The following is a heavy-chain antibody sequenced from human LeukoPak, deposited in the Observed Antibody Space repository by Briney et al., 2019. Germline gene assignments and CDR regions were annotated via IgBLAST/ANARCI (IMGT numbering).Heavy chain of an antibody. V-gene: IGHV3-7*03. D-gene: IGHD3-22*01. CDR2: IKLDGSEK. CDR3: GGYSSLDH. Sequence: GGSLRLSCVASGFTFGKYWMSWVRQAPGKGLEWVANIKLDGSEKNYVDSVKGRFTISRDNSKNTLYLQMDSLRVEDTAVYYCGGYSSLDHWGQGTLVTVSS. CDR1: GFTFGKYW. J-gene: IGHJ4*02.